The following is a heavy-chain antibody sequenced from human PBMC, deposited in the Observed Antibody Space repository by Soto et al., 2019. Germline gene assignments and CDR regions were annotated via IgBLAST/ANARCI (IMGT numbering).Heavy chain of an antibody. CDR2: VSASGSIT. Sequence: GGSLRLSCAASGFTFSSYDMNWVRQAPGKGLEWVSGVSASGSITSYADSAKGRFTISRDNAKNTVFLQMTGLRAEATAVYFCAKGDCSRGRCYRCFDYWGQGTLVPVFS. CDR1: GFTFSSYD. V-gene: IGHV3-23*01. D-gene: IGHD2-15*01. CDR3: AKGDCSRGRCYRCFDY. J-gene: IGHJ4*02.